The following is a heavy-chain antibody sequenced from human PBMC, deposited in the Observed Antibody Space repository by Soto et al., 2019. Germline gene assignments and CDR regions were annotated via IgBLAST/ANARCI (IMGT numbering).Heavy chain of an antibody. CDR2: ISAYNGNT. J-gene: IGHJ4*02. Sequence: QVQLVQSGAEVKKPGASVKVSCKASGYTFTSYGISWVRQAPGQGLEWMGWISAYNGNTNYAQKLQGRVTMTTDTSTSTAYMELRSLRPDETAVYYCARYIVVVPAAIDYFDYWGQGPLVTVSS. CDR1: GYTFTSYG. CDR3: ARYIVVVPAAIDYFDY. D-gene: IGHD2-2*02. V-gene: IGHV1-18*01.